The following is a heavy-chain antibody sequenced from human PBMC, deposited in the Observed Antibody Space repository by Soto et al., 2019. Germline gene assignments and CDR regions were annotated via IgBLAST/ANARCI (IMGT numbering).Heavy chain of an antibody. CDR3: TRGAFGAYSLDS. Sequence: EVQLVESGGGLVQPGGSLRLSCAASGFAFSSYWIHWVRQAPGEGLVWVSRIKGDVITTNYADSVKGRFTISRVNAKNPVFVQMNRLRAEDTAVYFCTRGAFGAYSLDSWGQGTLVTVSS. D-gene: IGHD3-3*01. V-gene: IGHV3-74*01. J-gene: IGHJ5*01. CDR2: IKGDVITT. CDR1: GFAFSSYW.